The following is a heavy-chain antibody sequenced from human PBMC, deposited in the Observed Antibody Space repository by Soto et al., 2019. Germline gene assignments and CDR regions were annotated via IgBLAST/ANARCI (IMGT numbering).Heavy chain of an antibody. CDR1: GFTFSSYA. CDR2: ISGSGGST. V-gene: IGHV3-23*01. Sequence: GGSLRLSCAASGFTFSSYAMSWVRQAPGKGLEWVSAISGSGGSTYYADSVKGRFTISRDNSKNTLYLQMNSLRAEDTAVYYCAKDHLARIKSYHGDAFDIWGQGTMVTVS. D-gene: IGHD1-26*01. J-gene: IGHJ3*02. CDR3: AKDHLARIKSYHGDAFDI.